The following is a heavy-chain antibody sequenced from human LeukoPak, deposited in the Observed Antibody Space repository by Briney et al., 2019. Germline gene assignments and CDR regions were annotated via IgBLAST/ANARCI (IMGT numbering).Heavy chain of an antibody. V-gene: IGHV1-8*01. J-gene: IGHJ4*02. Sequence: ASVKVSCKASGYTFTSYDINWVRQATGQGLEWMGWMNPNSGNTGYAQKFQGRVTMTRNTSISTAYMELSSLRSEDTAVYYCAGVFTAAAIRIDYWGQGTLVTVSS. CDR3: AGVFTAAAIRIDY. D-gene: IGHD6-13*01. CDR1: GYTFTSYD. CDR2: MNPNSGNT.